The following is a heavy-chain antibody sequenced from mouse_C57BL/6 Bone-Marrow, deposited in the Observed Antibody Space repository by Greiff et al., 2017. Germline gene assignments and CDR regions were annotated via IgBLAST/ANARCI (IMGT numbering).Heavy chain of an antibody. V-gene: IGHV1-82*01. CDR1: GYAFSSSW. J-gene: IGHJ4*01. CDR3: ARFTIYDGYSYAMDY. Sequence: VQLQQSGPELVKPGASVKISCKASGYAFSSSWMNWVKQRPGKGLEWIGRIYPGDGDTNYNGKFKGKATLTADKSSSTAYMQLSSLTSEDSAVYFCARFTIYDGYSYAMDYWGQGTSVTVSS. CDR2: IYPGDGDT. D-gene: IGHD2-3*01.